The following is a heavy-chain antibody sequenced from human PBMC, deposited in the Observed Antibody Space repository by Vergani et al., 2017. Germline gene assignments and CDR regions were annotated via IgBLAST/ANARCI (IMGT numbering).Heavy chain of an antibody. V-gene: IGHV1-69*06. CDR1: GGTFSSYT. CDR3: AREMNGLWFGESTTGYGMDV. CDR2: IIPIFGTA. Sequence: QLVQSGPEVKKPGTSVKVSCKASGGTFSSYTISWVRQAPGQGLEWMGGIIPIFGTANYAQKFQGRVTITADKSTSTAYMELSSLRSEDTAVYSCAREMNGLWFGESTTGYGMDVWGQGTTVTVSS. D-gene: IGHD3-10*01. J-gene: IGHJ6*02.